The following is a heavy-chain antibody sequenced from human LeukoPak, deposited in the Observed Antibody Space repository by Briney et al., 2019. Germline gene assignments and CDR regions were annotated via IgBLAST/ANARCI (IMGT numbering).Heavy chain of an antibody. Sequence: SETLSLTCAVYGGSFSGYYWSWIRQPPGKGLEWIGEINHSGSTNYNPSLKSPVTISVDTSKNQFSLKLSSVTAADTAFYYCARGRKGGSALWGQGTLVTVSS. CDR3: ARGRKGGSAL. V-gene: IGHV4-34*01. J-gene: IGHJ4*02. D-gene: IGHD3-10*01. CDR1: GGSFSGYY. CDR2: INHSGST.